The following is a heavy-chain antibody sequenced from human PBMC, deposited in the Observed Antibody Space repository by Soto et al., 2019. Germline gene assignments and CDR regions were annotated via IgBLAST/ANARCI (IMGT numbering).Heavy chain of an antibody. CDR3: VRSGTARLLRHSWFDT. D-gene: IGHD2-21*01. V-gene: IGHV3-21*01. CDR1: GFTFNTYD. J-gene: IGHJ5*02. Sequence: EVQLVESGGGLVKPGGSLRLSCAASGFTFNTYDMNWVRQAPGKGLEWVSSITTSSAYIYYADSLKGRITISRDNAKNSLFLQMNSLRAEDTAVYYCVRSGTARLLRHSWFDTWGQGTLVRLL. CDR2: ITTSSAYI.